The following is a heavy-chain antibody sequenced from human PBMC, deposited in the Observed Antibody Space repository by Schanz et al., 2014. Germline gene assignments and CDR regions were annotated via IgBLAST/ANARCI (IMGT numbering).Heavy chain of an antibody. CDR3: ARGLVRYFAY. D-gene: IGHD2-8*02. Sequence: QVQLVQSGSELKKPGASVKVSCKASGYTFTSYYMHWVRQAPGQGLEWMGQINPNSGATIYAQNFQGRVTMTRDTSISTAYMELSRLRSDDTAVYYCARGLVRYFAYWGQGTLVTVSS. CDR1: GYTFTSYY. J-gene: IGHJ4*02. CDR2: INPNSGAT. V-gene: IGHV1-2*06.